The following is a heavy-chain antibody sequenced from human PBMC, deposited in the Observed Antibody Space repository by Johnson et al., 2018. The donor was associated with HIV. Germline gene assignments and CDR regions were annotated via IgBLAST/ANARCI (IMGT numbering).Heavy chain of an antibody. J-gene: IGHJ3*02. CDR1: GFTFDDYV. Sequence: VQLVESGGGLVQPGRSLRLSCAASGFTFDDYVMHWVRQAPGKGLEWVSGISWNSGDIGYADSVKGRFTISRDNSKNTLYLQMNSLRAEDTAVYYCARYRAPFDDAFDIWGQGTMVTVSS. CDR3: ARYRAPFDDAFDI. V-gene: IGHV3-9*01. CDR2: ISWNSGDI.